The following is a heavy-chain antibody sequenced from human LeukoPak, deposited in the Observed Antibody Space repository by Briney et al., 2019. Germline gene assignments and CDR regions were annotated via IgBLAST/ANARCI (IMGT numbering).Heavy chain of an antibody. V-gene: IGHV3-21*01. CDR1: GFTFSSYS. D-gene: IGHD2-2*01. Sequence: GGSPRLSCAASGFTFSSYSMNWVRQAPGKGLEWVSSISSSSSYIYYADSVKGRFTISRDNAKNSLYLQMNSLRAEDTAVYYCARAVVPAALYRYYYYYYMDVWGRGTTVTVSS. CDR3: ARAVVPAALYRYYYYYYMDV. J-gene: IGHJ6*03. CDR2: ISSSSSYI.